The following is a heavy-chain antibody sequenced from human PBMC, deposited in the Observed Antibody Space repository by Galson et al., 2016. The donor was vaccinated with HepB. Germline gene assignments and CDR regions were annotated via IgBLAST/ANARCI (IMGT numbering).Heavy chain of an antibody. J-gene: IGHJ6*02. CDR1: GFPFSEYY. V-gene: IGHV3-11*01. CDR2: ISPTDGTI. Sequence: SLRLSCAASGFPFSEYYMSWVRQAPGKGLEWISYISPTDGTISYADSVKGRFTISRDNAKSSLFLQMNSLRADATAMYYCVRRDWRSVPIFGLDDYYYAMDVGGQGTTVTVSS. CDR3: VRRDWRSVPIFGLDDYYYAMDV. D-gene: IGHD3-10*02.